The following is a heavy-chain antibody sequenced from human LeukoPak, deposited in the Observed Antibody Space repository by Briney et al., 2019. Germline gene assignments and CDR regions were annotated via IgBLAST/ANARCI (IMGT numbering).Heavy chain of an antibody. D-gene: IGHD2-15*01. CDR1: GFTFSSYA. Sequence: PGGSLRLSRAASGFTFSSYAMSWVRQAPGKGLEWVSAISGSGGSTYYADSVKGRFTISRDNSKNTLYLQMNSLRAEDTAVYYCAKESFDCSGGSCYGRFDYWGQGTLVTVSS. J-gene: IGHJ4*02. CDR3: AKESFDCSGGSCYGRFDY. V-gene: IGHV3-23*01. CDR2: ISGSGGST.